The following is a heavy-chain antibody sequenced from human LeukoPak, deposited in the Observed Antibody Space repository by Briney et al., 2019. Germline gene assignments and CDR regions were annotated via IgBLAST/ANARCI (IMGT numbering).Heavy chain of an antibody. CDR3: VRALLALEGYFHY. Sequence: GGSLRLSCAASGFTVSSDYLSWVRQAPGKGLEWVSVIYSGGSTYYADSVKGRFAISRDNSKNTVYLQMNSLRAEDSAVYYCVRALLALEGYFHYWGQGTLVTVSS. V-gene: IGHV3-66*02. CDR2: IYSGGST. CDR1: GFTVSSDY. D-gene: IGHD3-3*01. J-gene: IGHJ4*02.